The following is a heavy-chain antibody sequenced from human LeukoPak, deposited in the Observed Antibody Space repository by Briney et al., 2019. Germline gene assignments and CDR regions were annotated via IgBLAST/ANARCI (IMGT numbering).Heavy chain of an antibody. J-gene: IGHJ4*02. CDR2: IYYIGNT. Sequence: SETLSLTCTVSGGSISSYYWSWIRQPPGKGLEWIGNIYYIGNTNCNPSLKSRVTISVDTSKNQFSLNPSSVTAADTALYYCARGGGDPGYFDYWGQGTLVTVSS. CDR1: GGSISSYY. CDR3: ARGGGDPGYFDY. V-gene: IGHV4-59*01. D-gene: IGHD3-10*01.